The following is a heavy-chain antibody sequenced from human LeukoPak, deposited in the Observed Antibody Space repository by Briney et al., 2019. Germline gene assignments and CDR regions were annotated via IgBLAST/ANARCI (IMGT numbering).Heavy chain of an antibody. Sequence: SETLSLTCTVSGDSISSYYWSWIRQPPGKGLEWIGYIYYSGSTNYNPSLKSRVTISVDMSKNQFSLKLSSVTAADTAVYYCARARAAAGTPPYYYYGMDVWGQGTTVTVSS. J-gene: IGHJ6*02. V-gene: IGHV4-59*01. CDR1: GDSISSYY. CDR3: ARARAAAGTPPYYYYGMDV. CDR2: IYYSGST. D-gene: IGHD6-13*01.